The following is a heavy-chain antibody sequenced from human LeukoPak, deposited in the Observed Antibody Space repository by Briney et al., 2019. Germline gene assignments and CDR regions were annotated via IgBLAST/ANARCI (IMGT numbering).Heavy chain of an antibody. Sequence: GGSLRLSCTPSGFTFNSYVMYWVRQAPGKGLEYVSAISSDGGSTYYANSVKGRFTVSRDNSKNTLYLQMGSLRVDDMAVYYCAREAMRRNFDSWGQGTLVTVSS. CDR2: ISSDGGST. V-gene: IGHV3-64*01. J-gene: IGHJ4*02. CDR1: GFTFNSYV. CDR3: AREAMRRNFDS.